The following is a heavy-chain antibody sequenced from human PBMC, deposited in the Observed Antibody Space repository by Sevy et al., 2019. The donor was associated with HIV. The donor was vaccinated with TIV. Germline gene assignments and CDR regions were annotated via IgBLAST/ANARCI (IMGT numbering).Heavy chain of an antibody. CDR3: ARDDCSSLSCHGSLLY. CDR1: GYTFTSYG. Sequence: VSVKVSCKASGYTFTSYGISWVRQAPGQGLEWLGWISTLNVNTNNAQKFQGRVTMTTDTSTGTASMELRSLRSDDTAVYYCARDDCSSLSCHGSLLYWGQGTLVTVSS. V-gene: IGHV1-18*01. D-gene: IGHD2-2*01. CDR2: ISTLNVNT. J-gene: IGHJ4*02.